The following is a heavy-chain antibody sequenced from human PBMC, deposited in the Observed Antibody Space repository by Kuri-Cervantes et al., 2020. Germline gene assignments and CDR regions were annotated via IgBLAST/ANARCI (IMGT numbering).Heavy chain of an antibody. CDR1: VYRFTRHG. CDR3: ANGQGSGWYSCPYYFDY. D-gene: IGHD6-19*01. J-gene: IGHJ4*02. V-gene: IGHV1-69*05. Sequence: SSVKVSCKTSVYRFTRHGIGWVRQAPGQGLEWMGGISPNFGTANSAQKFQGRVTITTDESTSTAYMEISRLGSEDTAVYCGANGQGSGWYSCPYYFDYWGQGTLVTVSS. CDR2: ISPNFGTA.